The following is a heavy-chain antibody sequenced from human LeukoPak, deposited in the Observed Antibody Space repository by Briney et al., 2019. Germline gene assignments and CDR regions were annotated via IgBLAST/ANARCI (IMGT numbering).Heavy chain of an antibody. CDR2: INPSGGST. Sequence: ASAKVSCKASGYTFTSYYMHWVRQAPGQGLGWMGIINPSGGSTSYAQKFQGRVTMTRDTSASTVYMELSSLRSEDTAVYYCARDREDIVVVVAAETDAFDIWGQGTMVTVSS. CDR3: ARDREDIVVVVAAETDAFDI. D-gene: IGHD2-15*01. V-gene: IGHV1-46*01. J-gene: IGHJ3*02. CDR1: GYTFTSYY.